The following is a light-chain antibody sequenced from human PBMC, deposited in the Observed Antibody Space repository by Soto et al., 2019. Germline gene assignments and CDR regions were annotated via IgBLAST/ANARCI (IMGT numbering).Light chain of an antibody. CDR2: DTS. J-gene: IGKJ5*01. CDR1: QSVSSSY. Sequence: EIVLTQSPGTLSLSPGERATLSCRASQSVSSSYLAWYQQNPGQAPSLLLYDTSTRATGIPARFSGSGSGTEFTLTISSLQSEDFAVYYCQQYSNWPPITFGQGTRLEIK. V-gene: IGKV3-15*01. CDR3: QQYSNWPPIT.